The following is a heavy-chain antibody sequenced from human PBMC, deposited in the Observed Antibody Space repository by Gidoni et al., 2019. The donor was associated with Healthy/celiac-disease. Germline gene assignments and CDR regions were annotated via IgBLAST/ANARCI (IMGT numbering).Heavy chain of an antibody. D-gene: IGHD3-9*01. CDR3: ARAPGEGYYDILTGYSFYFDY. CDR1: GGTFSSYA. J-gene: IGHJ4*02. CDR2: FGTA. Sequence: QVQLVQSGAEVKKPGSSVKVSCKASGGTFSSYAIFGTANYAQKFQGRVTITADESTSTAYMELSSLRSEDTAVYYCARAPGEGYYDILTGYSFYFDYWGQGTLVTVSS. V-gene: IGHV1-69*01.